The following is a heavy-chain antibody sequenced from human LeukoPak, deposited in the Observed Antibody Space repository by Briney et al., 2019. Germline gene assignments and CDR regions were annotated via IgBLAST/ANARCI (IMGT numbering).Heavy chain of an antibody. CDR1: GGTFSSYA. D-gene: IGHD5-24*01. CDR3: ARDDAHNDQNAFDI. J-gene: IGHJ3*02. V-gene: IGHV1-69*01. Sequence: AVKVSCKASGGTFSSYAISWVRQAPGQGLEWMGGIIPIFGTANYAQKFQGRVTITADESTSTAYMELSRLTSDDTAVYYCARDDAHNDQNAFDIWGQGTLVTVSS. CDR2: IIPIFGTA.